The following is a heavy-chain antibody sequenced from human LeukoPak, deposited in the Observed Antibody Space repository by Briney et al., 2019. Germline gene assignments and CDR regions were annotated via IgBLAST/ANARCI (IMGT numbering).Heavy chain of an antibody. CDR1: GFTLSSFA. CDR3: ARNETRYIYY. V-gene: IGHV3-23*01. J-gene: IGHJ4*02. Sequence: PGGSLRLSCAASGFTLSSFAMSWLRHAPGKGLEWVSAISGSGGSTYYADCVKCRFTISRDNSKNTLYLQMNSLRAEDTAVYYGARNETRYIYYWGQGTLVTVSS. D-gene: IGHD2-2*02. CDR2: ISGSGGST.